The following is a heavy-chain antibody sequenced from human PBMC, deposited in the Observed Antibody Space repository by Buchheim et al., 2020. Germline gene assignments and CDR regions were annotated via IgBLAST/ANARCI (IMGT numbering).Heavy chain of an antibody. CDR3: ARMPYYYGSGSRPPIDS. J-gene: IGHJ4*02. CDR1: GFTFSSYA. Sequence: EVQLLESGGGLVQPGGSLRLSCAGSGFTFSSYAMSWVRQAPAKGLEWVAGISGSGGNTYCADSVKGRFTISRDNSKNTMYLKMNSLRGGDTAVYYCARMPYYYGSGSRPPIDSWGQGTL. D-gene: IGHD3-10*01. CDR2: ISGSGGNT. V-gene: IGHV3-23*01.